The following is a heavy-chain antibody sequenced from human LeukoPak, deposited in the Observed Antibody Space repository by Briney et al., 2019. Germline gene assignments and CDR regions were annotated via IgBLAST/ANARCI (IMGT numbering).Heavy chain of an antibody. CDR1: GSTFSTYW. J-gene: IGHJ3*02. D-gene: IGHD2-21*01. CDR2: INQDGSQT. CDR3: AKARSYCGGDCSLYAFDI. Sequence: GSLRLSCAASGSTFSTYWMSRVRQAPGKGLEWVANINQDGSQTFYVDSVRARFTISRDNARNSVYLQMNSLRAEDTAVYYCAKARSYCGGDCSLYAFDIWGQGTMVTVSS. V-gene: IGHV3-7*01.